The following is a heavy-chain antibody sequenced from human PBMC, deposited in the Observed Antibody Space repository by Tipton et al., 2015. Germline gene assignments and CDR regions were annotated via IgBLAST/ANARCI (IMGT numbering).Heavy chain of an antibody. CDR2: ISYTDGA. V-gene: IGHV4-61*01. CDR3: ARDLEHGMDV. D-gene: IGHD5-24*01. J-gene: IGHJ6*02. CDR1: GSSVTSGSYY. Sequence: TLSLTCTVSGSSVTSGSYYWSWIRQPPGKGLEWIGYISYTDGAHYNPALKNRVTISVDTSKNQFSLTLNSVAAADTAVYYCARDLEHGMDVWGHGTTVTVSS.